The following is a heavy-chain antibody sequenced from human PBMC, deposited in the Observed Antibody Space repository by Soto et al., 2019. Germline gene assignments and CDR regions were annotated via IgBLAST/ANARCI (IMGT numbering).Heavy chain of an antibody. J-gene: IGHJ4*02. CDR2: IYYSGST. D-gene: IGHD3-10*01. V-gene: IGHV4-59*01. CDR1: GGSISSYY. Sequence: QVQLQESGPGLVKPSETLSLTCTVSGGSISSYYWSWIRQPPGKGLEWIGYIYYSGSTNYNPSLTSRVTISVDTSKNQFSLKLSSVTAADTAVYYCARGGPRFGIPYYFDYWGQGTLVTVSS. CDR3: ARGGPRFGIPYYFDY.